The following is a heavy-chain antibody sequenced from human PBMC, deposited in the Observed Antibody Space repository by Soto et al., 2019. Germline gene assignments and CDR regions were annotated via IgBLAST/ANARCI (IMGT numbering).Heavy chain of an antibody. CDR1: GFTFGDYA. J-gene: IGHJ5*02. CDR2: IRSKAYGGTT. V-gene: IGHV3-49*03. D-gene: IGHD3-3*01. Sequence: GGSLRLSCTASGFTFGDYAMSWFRQAPGKGLEWVGFIRSKAYGGTTEYAASVKGRFTISRDDSKSIAYLQMNSLKTEDTAVYYCTSGSWDNYDFWSGYPRDWFDPWGQGTLVTVSS. CDR3: TSGSWDNYDFWSGYPRDWFDP.